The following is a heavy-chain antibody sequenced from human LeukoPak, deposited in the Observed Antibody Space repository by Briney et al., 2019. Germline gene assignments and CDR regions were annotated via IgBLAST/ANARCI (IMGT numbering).Heavy chain of an antibody. CDR1: GGTIDSYY. CDR3: ARVYQSAEYYFDY. J-gene: IGHJ4*02. CDR2: IYYTGST. V-gene: IGHV4-59*01. D-gene: IGHD2-2*01. Sequence: SETLSLTCTVSGGTIDSYYWSWIRQPPGKGLEWIGYIYYTGSTEYHPSLKSGVITTLDTSKNHFSLKLTSVTTADTTAYYYARVYQSAEYYFDYWGQGNLVSVSS.